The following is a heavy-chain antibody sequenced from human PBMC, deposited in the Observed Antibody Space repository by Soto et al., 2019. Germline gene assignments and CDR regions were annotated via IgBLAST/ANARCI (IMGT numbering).Heavy chain of an antibody. J-gene: IGHJ5*02. CDR3: AIGPRNAPMNRRIIGFLGP. CDR2: INHAGDT. Sequence: SETLYLTCNVSGASFIDNHWSWIRQSPGKGLDWIGDINHAGDTYYNPSLKSRLVISVDTSKSQFSLRLSSVTAADTAVYYCAIGPRNAPMNRRIIGFLGPWGQGTLVNVSS. D-gene: IGHD3-10*01. CDR1: GASFIDNH. V-gene: IGHV4-34*01.